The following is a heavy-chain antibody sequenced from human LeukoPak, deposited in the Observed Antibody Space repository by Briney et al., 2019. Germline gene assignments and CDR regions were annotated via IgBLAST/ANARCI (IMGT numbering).Heavy chain of an antibody. V-gene: IGHV3-23*01. CDR3: AISIAAAATGFDY. J-gene: IGHJ4*02. CDR2: ISGSGGST. D-gene: IGHD6-13*01. CDR1: GGSFSGYY. Sequence: ETLSLTCAVYGGSFSGYYWSWVRQAPGKGLEWVSAISGSGGSTYYADSVKGRFTISRDNSKNTLYLQMNSLRAEDTAVYYCAISIAAAATGFDYWGQGTLVTVSS.